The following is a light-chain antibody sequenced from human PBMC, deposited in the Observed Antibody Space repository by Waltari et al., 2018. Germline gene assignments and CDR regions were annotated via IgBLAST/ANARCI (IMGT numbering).Light chain of an antibody. J-gene: IGLJ2*01. Sequence: SYEVTQSPSMSVSPGQTARITCSGNNLANKYVCWYQQKPGQSPVLVIFQDRKRPSGIPERFSGSNSGDNATLTISETQSMDEGDYFCQVWDSSTYMVFGGGTKLTVL. CDR1: NLANKY. CDR2: QDR. V-gene: IGLV3-1*01. CDR3: QVWDSSTYMV.